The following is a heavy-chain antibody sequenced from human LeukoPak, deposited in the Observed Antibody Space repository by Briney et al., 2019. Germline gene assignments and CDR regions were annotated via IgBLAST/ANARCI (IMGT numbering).Heavy chain of an antibody. CDR3: ARARNEILAGYYSFDY. CDR1: GGSINSNNW. D-gene: IGHD3-9*01. J-gene: IGHJ4*02. CDR2: IYHSGST. V-gene: IGHV4-4*02. Sequence: SETLSLTCAVSGGSINSNNWWSWVRRPPGKGLEWIGEIYHSGSTNYNPSLRSRVTISGDKSKNQFSLKLSSVTAADTAIYYCARARNEILAGYYSFDYWGQGILVTVSS.